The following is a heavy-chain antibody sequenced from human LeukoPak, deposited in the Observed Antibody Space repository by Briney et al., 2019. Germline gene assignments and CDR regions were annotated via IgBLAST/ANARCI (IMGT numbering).Heavy chain of an antibody. CDR3: ARDREGSDAFDI. CDR1: GFTFSSYS. V-gene: IGHV3-21*01. Sequence: PGGPLRLSCAASGFTFSSYSMNWVRHAPGKGLAWVSSISSSSSYIYYADSVKGRFTISRDNAKNSLYLQMNSLRAEDTAVYYCARDREGSDAFDIWGEGTMVTVSS. J-gene: IGHJ3*02. CDR2: ISSSSSYI. D-gene: IGHD1-26*01.